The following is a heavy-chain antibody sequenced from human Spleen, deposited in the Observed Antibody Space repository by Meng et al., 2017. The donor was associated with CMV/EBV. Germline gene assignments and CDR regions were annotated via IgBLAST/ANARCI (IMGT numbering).Heavy chain of an antibody. CDR1: GFTFGIYA. CDR3: ARAHPGSGKGLDL. Sequence: GGSLRLSCTASGFTFGIYAMSWVRQAPGKGLEWVSGISGSGGNTYYAASVKGRFSISRDNSKNTLNLQMNSLRPEDTAVYYCARAHPGSGKGLDLWGQGTLVTVSS. D-gene: IGHD3-10*01. CDR2: ISGSGGNT. V-gene: IGHV3-23*01. J-gene: IGHJ4*02.